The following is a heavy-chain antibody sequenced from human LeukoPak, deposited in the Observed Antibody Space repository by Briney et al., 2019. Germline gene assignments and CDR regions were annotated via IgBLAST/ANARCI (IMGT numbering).Heavy chain of an antibody. CDR1: GFTFSSYG. Sequence: PGGSLRLSWAASGFTFSSYGMHWVRQAPGKGLEWVAVISYDGSNKYYADSVKGRFTISRDNSKNTLYLQMNSLRAEDTAVYYCAKDSSSWYMAGSKRTRYYYYGMDVWGQGTTVTVSS. V-gene: IGHV3-30*18. J-gene: IGHJ6*02. CDR3: AKDSSSWYMAGSKRTRYYYYGMDV. CDR2: ISYDGSNK. D-gene: IGHD6-13*01.